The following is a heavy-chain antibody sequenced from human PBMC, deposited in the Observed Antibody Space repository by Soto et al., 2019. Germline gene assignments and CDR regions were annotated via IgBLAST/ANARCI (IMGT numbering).Heavy chain of an antibody. CDR3: ARDSTPSTGADYYYYYGMDV. CDR2: ISSSSSTI. Sequence: EVQLVESGGGLVQPGGSLRLSCAASGFTFSSYSMNWVRQAPGKGLEWVSYISSSSSTIYYADSVKGRFTISRDNAKNSLYLQMNSLRDEDTAVYYCARDSTPSTGADYYYYYGMDVWGQGTTVTVSS. CDR1: GFTFSSYS. V-gene: IGHV3-48*02. J-gene: IGHJ6*02. D-gene: IGHD3-3*02.